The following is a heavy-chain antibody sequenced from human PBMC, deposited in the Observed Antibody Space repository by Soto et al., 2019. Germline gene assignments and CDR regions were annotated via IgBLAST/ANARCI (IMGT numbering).Heavy chain of an antibody. V-gene: IGHV1-3*01. CDR1: GYTFTSYA. CDR3: ARDATRVVPAAMYNWFDP. J-gene: IGHJ5*02. Sequence: QVQLVQSGAEVKKPGASVKVSCKASGYTFTSYAMHWVRQAPGQRLEWMGWINAGNGNTKYSQKFQGRVTITRDTSASTAYMELSSLRSEDTAVYYCARDATRVVPAAMYNWFDPWGQGTLVTVSS. CDR2: INAGNGNT. D-gene: IGHD2-2*01.